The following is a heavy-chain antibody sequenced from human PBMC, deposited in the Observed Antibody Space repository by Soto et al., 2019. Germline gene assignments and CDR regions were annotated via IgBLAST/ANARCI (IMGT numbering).Heavy chain of an antibody. CDR1: GFTFSSYA. CDR2: ISYDGSNK. J-gene: IGHJ4*02. Sequence: QVQLVESGGGVVQPGRSLRLSCAASGFTFSSYAMHWVRQAPGKGLEWVAVISYDGSNKYYADSVKGRFTISRDNSKNTLYLQMNSLRAEDTAVYYCARDSTTMIVVVITTLDFAYWGQGTLVTVSS. CDR3: ARDSTTMIVVVITTLDFAY. V-gene: IGHV3-30-3*01. D-gene: IGHD3-22*01.